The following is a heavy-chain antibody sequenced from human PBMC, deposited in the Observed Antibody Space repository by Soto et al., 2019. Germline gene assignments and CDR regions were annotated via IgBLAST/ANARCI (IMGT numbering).Heavy chain of an antibody. CDR3: ARDVSAFWSGFDY. D-gene: IGHD3-3*01. CDR1: GYTFTGYY. CDR2: INPNSGGT. Sequence: ASVKVSCKASGYTFTGYYMHWVRQAPGQGLEWMGWINPNSGGTNYAQKFQGWVTMTRDTSISTAYMELGRLRSDDTAVYYCARDVSAFWSGFDYWGQGTLVTVSS. J-gene: IGHJ4*02. V-gene: IGHV1-2*04.